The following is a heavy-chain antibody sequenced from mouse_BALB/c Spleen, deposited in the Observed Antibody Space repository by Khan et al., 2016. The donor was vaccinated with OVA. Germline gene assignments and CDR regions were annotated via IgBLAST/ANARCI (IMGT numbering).Heavy chain of an antibody. J-gene: IGHJ4*01. V-gene: IGHV2-3*01. CDR1: GFSLTSYG. D-gene: IGHD1-1*01. CDR2: IWGDGSK. CDR3: TKVTSYYCTTRY. Sequence: QVQLKQSGPGLVAPSQSLSITCTVSGFSLTSYGVSWVRQSPGKGLEWLGVIWGDGSKNYHSTLISRLIISKDNSKSQVFLTLNGLQTDDTPTYDGTKVTSYYCTTRYWGQGTTVTVSS.